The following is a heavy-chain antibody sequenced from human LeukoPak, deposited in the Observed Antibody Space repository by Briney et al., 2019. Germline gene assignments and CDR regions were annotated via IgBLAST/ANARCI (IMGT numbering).Heavy chain of an antibody. CDR3: ARESPYYYDSSGYYYGSRGYYYYYYYMDV. Sequence: SETLSLTCTVSGGSISSYYWSWIRQPAGKGLEWIGRIYTGGSTNYNPSLKSRVTMSVDTSKNQFSLKLSSVTAADTAVYYCARESPYYYDSSGYYYGSRGYYYYYYYMDVWGKGTTVTISS. J-gene: IGHJ6*03. CDR2: IYTGGST. CDR1: GGSISSYY. V-gene: IGHV4-4*07. D-gene: IGHD3-22*01.